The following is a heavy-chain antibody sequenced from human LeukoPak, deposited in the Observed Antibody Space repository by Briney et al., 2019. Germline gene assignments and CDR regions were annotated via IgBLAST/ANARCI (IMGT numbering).Heavy chain of an antibody. V-gene: IGHV3-30*18. CDR3: AKGSGGSCYSSGYV. J-gene: IGHJ6*02. CDR2: ISSDGSSK. D-gene: IGHD2-15*01. Sequence: PGRSLRLSCAASGFTFSNYAIHWVRQAPGKGLEWVAAISSDGSSKYYAGSVRGRSTISRDKSNNTVSLQMSSLRPEDTAVYYCAKGSGGSCYSSGYVWGQGTTVTVSS. CDR1: GFTFSNYA.